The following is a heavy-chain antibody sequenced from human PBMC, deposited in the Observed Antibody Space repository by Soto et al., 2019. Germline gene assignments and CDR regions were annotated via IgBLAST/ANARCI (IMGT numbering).Heavy chain of an antibody. CDR1: GFTFTNYG. CDR2: ISYSGAVI. J-gene: IGHJ5*02. CDR3: ARAVAGADNWVDP. Sequence: EVPLVESGGGLVQPGGSLTLSCTTSGFTFTNYGMHWVRQTPGKGLEWISFISYSGAVIHYADSVRGRFIISRDNAKNSLSLQMDSLTDEDTAVYYCARAVAGADNWVDPWGQGTLVSVSS. V-gene: IGHV3-48*02. D-gene: IGHD6-13*01.